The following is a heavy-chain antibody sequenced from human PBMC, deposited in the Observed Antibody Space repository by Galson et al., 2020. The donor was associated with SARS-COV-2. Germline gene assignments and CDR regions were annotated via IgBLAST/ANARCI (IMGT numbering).Heavy chain of an antibody. D-gene: IGHD6-13*01. CDR1: GFTFSSYE. CDR2: ISSSGSTI. CDR3: ARDDTPGYSSSWYLLVHYYYGMDV. J-gene: IGHJ6*02. V-gene: IGHV3-48*03. Sequence: ASGFTFSSYEMNWVRQAPGKGLEWVSYISSSGSTIYYADSVKGRFTISRDNAKNSLYLQMNSLRAEDTAVYYCARDDTPGYSSSWYLLVHYYYGMDVWGQGTTVTVSS.